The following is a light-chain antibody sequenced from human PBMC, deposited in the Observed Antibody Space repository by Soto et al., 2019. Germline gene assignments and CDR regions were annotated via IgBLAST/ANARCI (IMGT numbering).Light chain of an antibody. J-gene: IGLJ2*01. V-gene: IGLV2-14*01. Sequence: QPVLTQPASVSGSPGQSITISCTGTSRDIGFYNYVSWYQQHPGKAPKLIIYEVAKRPSGVSGRFSGSKSGNTASLTISGLQAEDEADYYCNSYRSSITPVVFGGGTKVTVL. CDR1: SRDIGFYNY. CDR2: EVA. CDR3: NSYRSSITPVV.